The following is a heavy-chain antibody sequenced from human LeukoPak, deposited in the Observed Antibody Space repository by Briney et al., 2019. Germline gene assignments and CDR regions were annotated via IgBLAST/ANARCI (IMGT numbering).Heavy chain of an antibody. V-gene: IGHV1-18*01. Sequence: ASMKVSCKASGYTFSRYGITWVRQAPGQGLEWMGWITAYDGNTNFAQNFQARVTMTTDTSPNTAYMELRSLISDDTAVYYCARQSFIAGDNWNYVLNGDDALDIWGQGTMVTVSS. CDR3: ARQSFIAGDNWNYVLNGDDALDI. D-gene: IGHD1-7*01. CDR1: GYTFSRYG. J-gene: IGHJ3*02. CDR2: ITAYDGNT.